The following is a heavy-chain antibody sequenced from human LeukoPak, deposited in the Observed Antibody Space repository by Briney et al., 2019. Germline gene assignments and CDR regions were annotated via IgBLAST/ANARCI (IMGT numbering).Heavy chain of an antibody. D-gene: IGHD6-13*01. V-gene: IGHV1-18*04. Sequence: ASVKVSCKASGYTFTSYGISWVRQAPGQGLEWMGGISAYNGNTNYAQKLQGRVTMTTDTSTSTAYMELRSLRSDDTAVYYCARGLNPRSSSWYGGYFDYWGQGTLVTVSS. J-gene: IGHJ4*02. CDR3: ARGLNPRSSSWYGGYFDY. CDR1: GYTFTSYG. CDR2: ISAYNGNT.